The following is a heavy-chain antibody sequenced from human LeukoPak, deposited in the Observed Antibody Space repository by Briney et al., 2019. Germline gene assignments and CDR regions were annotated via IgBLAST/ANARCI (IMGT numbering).Heavy chain of an antibody. V-gene: IGHV5-51*01. Sequence: GESLKISCKGSGYSFTSYWIGWVRQMPGKGLEWMGIIYPGDSDTRYSPSFQGQVTISADKSISTAYLQWSSLKASDTAMYYCARRLGTVTTWVSAGPGYFDYWGQGTLVTVSS. J-gene: IGHJ4*02. CDR2: IYPGDSDT. D-gene: IGHD4-11*01. CDR3: ARRLGTVTTWVSAGPGYFDY. CDR1: GYSFTSYW.